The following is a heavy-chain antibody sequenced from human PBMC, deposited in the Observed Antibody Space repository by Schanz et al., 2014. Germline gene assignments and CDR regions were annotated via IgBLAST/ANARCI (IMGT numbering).Heavy chain of an antibody. CDR3: ARACCRQENHYYYTGMDV. Sequence: EVHLVESGGGLVQPGGSLRLSCVASGFTFSSYWMTWVRQAPGKGLEWLANIKGDEIKKHYVDSVKGRFTISRDNAKNSLYLQMNSLRDEDTAVYYCARACCRQENHYYYTGMDVWGQGTTVTVSS. V-gene: IGHV3-7*01. CDR2: IKGDEIKK. CDR1: GFTFSSYW. J-gene: IGHJ6*02. D-gene: IGHD2-15*01.